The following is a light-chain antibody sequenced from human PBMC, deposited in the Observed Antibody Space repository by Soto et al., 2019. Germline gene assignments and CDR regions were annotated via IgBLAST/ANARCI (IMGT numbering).Light chain of an antibody. CDR2: DTS. V-gene: IGKV3-20*01. Sequence: EGELTQSPGTLSLSPGERDTLSCRASQSVSSSHLAWYQQKRGQAPRLLIYDTSTRATGIPDRFSGSGSWTYFTLSSSRLEPEDFAVYHCQQYGASPLTFGQGTKVEVK. J-gene: IGKJ1*01. CDR1: QSVSSSH. CDR3: QQYGASPLT.